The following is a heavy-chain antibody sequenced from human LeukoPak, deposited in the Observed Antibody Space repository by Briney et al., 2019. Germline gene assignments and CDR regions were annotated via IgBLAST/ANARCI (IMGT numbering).Heavy chain of an antibody. Sequence: SGGSLRLSCVASGFTFSSYAMSWVRQAPGKGLEWVSTITGSGGNTFYADPVKGRFAVSRENSKNTLYLQMNSLRAEDTAVYYCAKTGQFDYWGQGTLVTVSS. CDR2: ITGSGGNT. J-gene: IGHJ4*02. V-gene: IGHV3-23*01. CDR1: GFTFSSYA. CDR3: AKTGQFDY. D-gene: IGHD7-27*01.